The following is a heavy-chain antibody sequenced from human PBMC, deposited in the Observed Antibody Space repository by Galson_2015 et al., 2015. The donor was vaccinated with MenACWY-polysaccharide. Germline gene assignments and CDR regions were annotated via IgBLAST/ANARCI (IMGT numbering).Heavy chain of an antibody. J-gene: IGHJ4*02. Sequence: SLRLSCAASGFIFSSNWMSWVRQAPGKGLEWVANIKQDGSEKYYVDSVKGRFTISRDNAKNSLYLQMNSLRAEDTAVYYCAREGVSRGGFNYWGQGTLVTVSS. V-gene: IGHV3-7*01. D-gene: IGHD3-10*01. CDR3: AREGVSRGGFNY. CDR2: IKQDGSEK. CDR1: GFIFSSNW.